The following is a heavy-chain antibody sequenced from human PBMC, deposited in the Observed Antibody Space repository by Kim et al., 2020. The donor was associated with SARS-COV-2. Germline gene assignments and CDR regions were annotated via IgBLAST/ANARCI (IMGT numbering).Heavy chain of an antibody. CDR1: GYTFTSYD. CDR3: ARGRGGQCTGGVCSPKNWLEP. D-gene: IGHD2-8*02. J-gene: IGHJ5*02. V-gene: IGHV1-8*01. CDR2: MNPNSGNT. Sequence: APVKVSCKASGYTFTSYDINWVRQATGQGLEWMGWMNPNSGNTSYAQKFQGRVTMTRNTSISTAYMELSSLRSEDTAVYYCARGRGGQCTGGVCSPKNWLEPWGQRALVTVSS.